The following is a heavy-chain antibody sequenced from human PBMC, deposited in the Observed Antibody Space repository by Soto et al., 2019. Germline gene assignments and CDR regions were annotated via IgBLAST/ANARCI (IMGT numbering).Heavy chain of an antibody. CDR1: GFTFSIYA. Sequence: EVQLLESGGDLVQPGGPLRHSCAASGFTFSIYAMSWVRQAPGKGLEWVSAIGGSGDNTYYADSVTGRFTISRDNSKNTLYLHMNSLRADDTALYYCAKGRCSWYQNWYFDLWGRGTLVTVSS. CDR2: IGGSGDNT. V-gene: IGHV3-23*01. CDR3: AKGRCSWYQNWYFDL. J-gene: IGHJ2*01. D-gene: IGHD6-13*01.